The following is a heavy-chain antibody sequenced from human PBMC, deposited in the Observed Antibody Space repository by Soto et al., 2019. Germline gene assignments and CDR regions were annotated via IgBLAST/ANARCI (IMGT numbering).Heavy chain of an antibody. CDR3: ARDRWGSYSFDS. D-gene: IGHD1-26*01. CDR1: GGVFRNYA. CDR2: IIPVFGTA. Sequence: QVQLVQSGAEVKKPGSSVKVSCEASGGVFRNYAINWVRQAPGQGLEWMGGIIPVFGTADYPQKFQGRVTITADESTTTAYMELTSLKTEDTAVYFCARDRWGSYSFDSWGQGTVVTVAS. J-gene: IGHJ5*01. V-gene: IGHV1-69*01.